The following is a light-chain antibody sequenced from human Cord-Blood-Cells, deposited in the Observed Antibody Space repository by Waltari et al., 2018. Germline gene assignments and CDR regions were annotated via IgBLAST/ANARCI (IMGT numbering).Light chain of an antibody. CDR1: SGSVSTSYY. CDR3: VLYMGSGIWV. CDR2: STN. J-gene: IGLJ3*02. Sequence: QTVVTQEPSFSVSPGGTVTLTCGLSSGSVSTSYYPSWYQQTPGQAPRPRIYSTNTRSSGVPDRFSGSILGNKAALTITGAQADDESDYYCVLYMGSGIWVFGGGTKLTVL. V-gene: IGLV8-61*01.